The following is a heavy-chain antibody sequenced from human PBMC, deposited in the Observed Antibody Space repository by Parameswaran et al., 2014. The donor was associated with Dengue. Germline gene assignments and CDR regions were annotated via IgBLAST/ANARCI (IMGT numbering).Heavy chain of an antibody. CDR3: ARTKNPTYSSGWYFSWFDP. CDR2: TIPIFGTA. Sequence: WVRQAPGQGLEWMGGTIPIFGTANYAQKFQGRVSITADESTSTAYMELSSLRSEDTAVFYCARTKNPTYSSGWYFSWFDPWGQGTLVTVSS. D-gene: IGHD6-19*01. V-gene: IGHV1-69*01. J-gene: IGHJ5*02.